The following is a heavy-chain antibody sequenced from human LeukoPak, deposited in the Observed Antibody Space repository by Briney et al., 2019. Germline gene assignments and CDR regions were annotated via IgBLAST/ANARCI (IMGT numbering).Heavy chain of an antibody. CDR3: AKEGYTGYDAFDY. CDR2: ISGAGSAT. Sequence: GGSLRLSCAASGFTFSRYAMNWVRQTPGRGLEWLSAISGAGSATYYAHSVRGRFTVSRDNSKDTLFLQMNSLRAEDTALYYCAKEGYTGYDAFDYWGQGALVTVSS. V-gene: IGHV3-23*01. CDR1: GFTFSRYA. J-gene: IGHJ4*02. D-gene: IGHD5-12*01.